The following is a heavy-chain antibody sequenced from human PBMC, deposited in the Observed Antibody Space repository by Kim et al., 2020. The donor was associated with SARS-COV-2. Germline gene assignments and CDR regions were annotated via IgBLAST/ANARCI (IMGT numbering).Heavy chain of an antibody. CDR3: ARDPYL. J-gene: IGHJ5*02. CDR2: SSNSTI. Sequence: SSNSTIYIADAVKGQFTISRDNAKNSLYLQMTSLRAEDTAVYYCARDPYLWGQGTLVTVSS. V-gene: IGHV3-48*04.